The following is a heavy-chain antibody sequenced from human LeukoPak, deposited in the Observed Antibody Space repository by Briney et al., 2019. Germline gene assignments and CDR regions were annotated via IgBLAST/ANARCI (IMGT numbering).Heavy chain of an antibody. D-gene: IGHD6-19*01. CDR2: IKPDGSEG. CDR3: ASAAVASPGDV. J-gene: IGHJ6*02. Sequence: GGSLTLSCAASGFTFSSYWMAWVRQAPGKGLEWVANIKPDGSEGYYVDSLKGRFTISRDNAENSLFLQMNSLRAEDTAVYYCASAAVASPGDVWGQGTTVTVSS. V-gene: IGHV3-7*05. CDR1: GFTFSSYW.